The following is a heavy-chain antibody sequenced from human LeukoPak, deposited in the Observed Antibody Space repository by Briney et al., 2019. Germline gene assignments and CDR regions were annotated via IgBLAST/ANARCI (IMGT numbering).Heavy chain of an antibody. CDR1: GGSISSYY. J-gene: IGHJ3*02. V-gene: IGHV4-59*01. D-gene: IGHD6-13*01. CDR2: IYYSGST. Sequence: SETLSLTCTVSGGSISSYYWSWIRQPPGKGLEWIGYIYYSGSTNYNPSLKSRVTISVDTSKNQFSLKLSTVTAADTAVYYCARDSSSWDDAFDIWGQGTMVTVSS. CDR3: ARDSSSWDDAFDI.